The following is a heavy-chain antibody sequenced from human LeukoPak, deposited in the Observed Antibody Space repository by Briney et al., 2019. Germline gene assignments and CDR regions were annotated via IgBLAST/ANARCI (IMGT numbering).Heavy chain of an antibody. D-gene: IGHD3-10*01. V-gene: IGHV1-2*02. Sequence: ASVKVSCKASGYTFTGYYMHWVRQAPGQGLEWMGWINPNGGGTHYAQQFLGRVTMTRDTSISTAYMELSRLRFDDTAFYYCAEEFKVPGELLGGFDSWGQGSLVTVSS. CDR3: AEEFKVPGELLGGFDS. CDR2: INPNGGGT. CDR1: GYTFTGYY. J-gene: IGHJ5*01.